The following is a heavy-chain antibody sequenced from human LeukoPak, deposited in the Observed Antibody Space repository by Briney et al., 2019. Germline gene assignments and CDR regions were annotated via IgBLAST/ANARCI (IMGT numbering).Heavy chain of an antibody. CDR1: GFTFGDYA. D-gene: IGHD2-15*01. CDR3: AAPGSRWSYYFDY. V-gene: IGHV3-23*01. J-gene: IGHJ4*02. CDR2: ISGSGGST. Sequence: GGSLRLSCTASGFTFGDYAMSWVRQAPGKGLEWVSAISGSGGSTYYADSVKGRFTISRDNSKNTLYLQMNSLRAEDTAVYYCAAPGSRWSYYFDYWGQGTLVTVSS.